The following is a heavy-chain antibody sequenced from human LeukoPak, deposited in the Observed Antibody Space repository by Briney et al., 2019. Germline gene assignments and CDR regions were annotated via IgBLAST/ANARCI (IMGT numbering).Heavy chain of an antibody. J-gene: IGHJ4*02. CDR1: GFTFNTYA. CDR3: AKNRATVTNPLDY. D-gene: IGHD4-17*01. Sequence: PGGSLRLSCAASGFTFNTYAMTWVRQAPGKGLEWVSAISGSGGSTYYADSVKGRFTISRDNSKNTLYLQMNSLRADDTAVYYCAKNRATVTNPLDYWGQGTLVTVSS. V-gene: IGHV3-23*01. CDR2: ISGSGGST.